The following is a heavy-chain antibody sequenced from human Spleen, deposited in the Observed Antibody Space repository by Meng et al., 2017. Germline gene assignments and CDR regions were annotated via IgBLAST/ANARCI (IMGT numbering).Heavy chain of an antibody. CDR2: ISGSGYST. CDR3: AKGRYDSSGYYDDYYYYYDMDV. V-gene: IGHV3-23*01. CDR1: GFTLTNYA. J-gene: IGHJ6*02. D-gene: IGHD3-22*01. Sequence: GESLKISCAASGFTLTNYAMNWVRQGPGKGLDWVSAISGSGYSTYYADSVKGRFTISRDNSKNTLYLQMNSLRAEDTAVYYCAKGRYDSSGYYDDYYYYYDMDVWGQGTMVTVSS.